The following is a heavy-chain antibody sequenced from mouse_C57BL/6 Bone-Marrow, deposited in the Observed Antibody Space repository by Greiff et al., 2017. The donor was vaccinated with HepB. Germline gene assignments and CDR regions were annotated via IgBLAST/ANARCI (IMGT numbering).Heavy chain of an antibody. D-gene: IGHD2-13*01. Sequence: QVQLQQSGAELVRPGSSVKLSCKASGYTFTSYWMHWVKQRPIQGLEWIGNIDPSDSETHYNQKFKDKATLTVDKSSSTAYMQLSSLTSEDSAVYYCARWGLVRKAMDYWGQGTSVTVSS. CDR2: IDPSDSET. V-gene: IGHV1-52*01. CDR3: ARWGLVRKAMDY. CDR1: GYTFTSYW. J-gene: IGHJ4*01.